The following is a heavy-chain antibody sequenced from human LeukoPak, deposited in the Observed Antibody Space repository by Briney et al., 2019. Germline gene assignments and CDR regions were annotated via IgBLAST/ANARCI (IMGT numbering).Heavy chain of an antibody. CDR1: GFTVSSNY. Sequence: GGSLRLSCAASGFTVSSNYMSWVRQAPGKGLEWVPVIYSGGSTYYADSVKGRFTISRDNSKNTLYLQMNSLRAEDTAVYYCAGGGDGGTGYYYYYMDVWGKGTTVTVSS. CDR3: AGGGDGGTGYYYYYMDV. D-gene: IGHD2-21*02. V-gene: IGHV3-66*02. CDR2: IYSGGST. J-gene: IGHJ6*03.